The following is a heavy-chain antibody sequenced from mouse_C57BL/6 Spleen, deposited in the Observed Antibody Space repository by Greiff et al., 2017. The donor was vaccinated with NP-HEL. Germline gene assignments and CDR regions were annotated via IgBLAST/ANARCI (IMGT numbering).Heavy chain of an antibody. CDR1: GYTFTSYW. J-gene: IGHJ1*03. Sequence: QVQLQQPGAELVKPGASVKLSCKASGYTFTSYWMQWVKQRPGQGLEWIGEIDPSDSYTNYNQKFKGKATLTVDTSSSTAYMQLSSLTSEDSAGYYCARNGYYGSSDWYFDVWGTGTTVTVSS. V-gene: IGHV1-50*01. CDR3: ARNGYYGSSDWYFDV. D-gene: IGHD1-1*01. CDR2: IDPSDSYT.